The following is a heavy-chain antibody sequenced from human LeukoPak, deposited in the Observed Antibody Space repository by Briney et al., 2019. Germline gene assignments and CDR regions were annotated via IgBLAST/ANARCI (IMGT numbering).Heavy chain of an antibody. J-gene: IGHJ4*02. CDR1: GGSFSGYY. D-gene: IGHD3-10*02. CDR3: ARHVRFVGIDY. V-gene: IGHV4-34*01. Sequence: PSETLSLTCAVYGGSFSGYYWSWIRQPPGKGLEWIGEINHSGSTNYNPSLKSRVTISVDTSKNQFSLKLSSVTAADTAVYYCARHVRFVGIDYWGQGTLVTVSS. CDR2: INHSGST.